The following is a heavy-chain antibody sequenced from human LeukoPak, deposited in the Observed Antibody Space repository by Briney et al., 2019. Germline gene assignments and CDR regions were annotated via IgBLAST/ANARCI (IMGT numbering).Heavy chain of an antibody. CDR3: ARGAHYNILTAYFDY. CDR1: GGSINRGSYS. Sequence: SETLSLTCAVSGGSINRGSYSWSWIRQPPGKGLEWIGYIYHSGSTYYNPSLESRVTISLDRSKNRFSLKLTSVTAADTAVYYCARGAHYNILTAYFDYWGQGTLVTVSS. J-gene: IGHJ4*02. D-gene: IGHD3-9*01. CDR2: IYHSGST. V-gene: IGHV4-30-2*01.